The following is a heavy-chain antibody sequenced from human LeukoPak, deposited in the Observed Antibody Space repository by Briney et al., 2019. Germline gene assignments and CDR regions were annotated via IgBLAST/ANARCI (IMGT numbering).Heavy chain of an antibody. J-gene: IGHJ6*02. V-gene: IGHV1-69*13. D-gene: IGHD2-2*01. CDR2: IIPIFGTA. Sequence: SVKVSCTASGGTFSSYAISWVRQAPGQGLEWMGGIIPIFGTANYAQKFQGRVTITADESTSTAYMELSSLRSEDTAVYYCARVVVPAAPSGMDVWGQGTTVTVSS. CDR1: GGTFSSYA. CDR3: ARVVVPAAPSGMDV.